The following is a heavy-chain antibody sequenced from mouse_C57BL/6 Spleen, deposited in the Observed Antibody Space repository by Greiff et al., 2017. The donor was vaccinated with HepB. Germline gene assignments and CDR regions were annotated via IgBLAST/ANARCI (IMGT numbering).Heavy chain of an antibody. Sequence: EVQLQQSGPELVKPGASVKIPCKASGYTFTDYNMDWVKQSHGKSLEWIGDINPNNGGTIYNQKFKGKATLTVDKSSSTAYMELRSLTSEDTAVYYCARLEYYGSRNWYFDVWGTGTTVTVSS. D-gene: IGHD1-1*01. CDR2: INPNNGGT. CDR3: ARLEYYGSRNWYFDV. J-gene: IGHJ1*03. V-gene: IGHV1-18*01. CDR1: GYTFTDYN.